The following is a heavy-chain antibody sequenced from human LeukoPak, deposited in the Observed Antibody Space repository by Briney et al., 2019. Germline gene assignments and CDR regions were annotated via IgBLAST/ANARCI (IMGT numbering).Heavy chain of an antibody. J-gene: IGHJ3*02. D-gene: IGHD3-9*01. CDR3: ARKMYFGAFDI. V-gene: IGHV4-31*03. Sequence: PSETLSLTCTVSGGSISSGGYYWSWIRQHPGKGLEWIGYIYYSGSTYYNPSLKSRVTISVDTSKNQFSLKLSSVTAADTAVYYCARKMYFGAFDIWGQGTMVTVSS. CDR2: IYYSGST. CDR1: GGSISSGGYY.